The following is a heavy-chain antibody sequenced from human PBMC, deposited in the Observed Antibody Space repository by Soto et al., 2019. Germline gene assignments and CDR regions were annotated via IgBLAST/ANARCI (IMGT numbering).Heavy chain of an antibody. V-gene: IGHV1-18*01. D-gene: IGHD2-15*01. CDR3: ARELQVDYYYGMDV. CDR1: GYTFTSYG. Sequence: QVQLVQSGAEVKKHGASVKVSCKASGYTFTSYGISWVRQAPVQGLEWMGWISAYNGTTNYAQKLQGRVTMTTDTAKSTAYIERRSLRSDDTAVYYCARELQVDYYYGMDVCGQGTTVTVSS. CDR2: ISAYNGTT. J-gene: IGHJ6*02.